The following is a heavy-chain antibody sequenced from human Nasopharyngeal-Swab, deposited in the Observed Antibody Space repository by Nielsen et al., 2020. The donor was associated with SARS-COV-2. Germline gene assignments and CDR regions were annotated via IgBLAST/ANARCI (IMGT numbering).Heavy chain of an antibody. Sequence: GGSLRLSCAASGFTFSSYGMHWVRQAPGKGLEWVAVISYDGSNKYYADSVKGRFTISRDNSKNTLYLQMNSLRAEDTAVYYCARDMVRGVWGYWGQGTLVTVSS. CDR1: GFTFSSYG. V-gene: IGHV3-30*03. CDR3: ARDMVRGVWGY. J-gene: IGHJ4*02. CDR2: ISYDGSNK. D-gene: IGHD3-10*01.